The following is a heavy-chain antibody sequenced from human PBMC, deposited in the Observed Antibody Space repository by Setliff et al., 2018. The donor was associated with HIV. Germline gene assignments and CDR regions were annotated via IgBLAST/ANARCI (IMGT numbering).Heavy chain of an antibody. V-gene: IGHV1-8*02. D-gene: IGHD3-3*01. CDR1: GYTFTNYD. CDR2: MSPKSGNT. Sequence: ASVKVSCKASGYTFTNYDINWVRQATGQGIEWMGWMSPKSGNTGYAQKFQGRVTMTRNTSISTVYMELSSLRSEDTAVYYCARSRPQISIFGLVQDYWGQGTLVTVSA. J-gene: IGHJ4*02. CDR3: ARSRPQISIFGLVQDY.